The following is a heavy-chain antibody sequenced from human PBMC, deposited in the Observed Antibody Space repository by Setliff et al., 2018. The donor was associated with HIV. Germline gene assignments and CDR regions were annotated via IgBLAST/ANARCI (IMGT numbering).Heavy chain of an antibody. D-gene: IGHD3-22*01. V-gene: IGHV4-59*11. CDR2: IYYSGST. CDR1: GGSISSHY. CDR3: ARDHHYYDNSGYYWRDY. Sequence: PSETLSLTCTVSGGSISSHYWSWIRQPPGKGLEWIGCIYYSGSTNYNPSLKSRVTISVDTSKNQFSLKLSSVTAADTAVYYCARDHHYYDNSGYYWRDYWGQGTLVTVSS. J-gene: IGHJ4*02.